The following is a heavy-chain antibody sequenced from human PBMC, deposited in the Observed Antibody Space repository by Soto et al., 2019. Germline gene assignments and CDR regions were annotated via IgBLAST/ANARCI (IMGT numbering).Heavy chain of an antibody. CDR2: IYPGDSDT. V-gene: IGHV5-51*01. D-gene: IGHD6-19*01. CDR3: ARHNEAVAAPS. J-gene: IGHJ5*02. Sequence: PGESLKISCKASGYSFTSYWIGWVRQIPGKGLEWMGVIYPGDSDTRYSPSFQGQVTISADKSISTAYLQWSSLKASDTAVYFCARHNEAVAAPSWGQGTLVTAPQ. CDR1: GYSFTSYW.